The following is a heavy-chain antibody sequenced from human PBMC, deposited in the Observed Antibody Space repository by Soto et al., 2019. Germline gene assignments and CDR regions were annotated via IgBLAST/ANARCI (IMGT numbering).Heavy chain of an antibody. D-gene: IGHD2-2*01. J-gene: IGHJ4*02. V-gene: IGHV1-46*03. CDR2: INPSGGST. Sequence: ASVKVSCKASGYTFTSYYMHWVRQAPGQGLEWMGIINPSGGSTSYAQKFQGRVTMTRDTSTSTVYMELSSLRSEDTAVYYCASLYGYCSSTSCWDFDYWGQGTLVTVSS. CDR1: GYTFTSYY. CDR3: ASLYGYCSSTSCWDFDY.